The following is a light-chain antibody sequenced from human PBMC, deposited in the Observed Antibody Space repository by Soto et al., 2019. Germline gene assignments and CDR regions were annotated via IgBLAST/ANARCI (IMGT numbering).Light chain of an antibody. V-gene: IGKV1-5*01. CDR3: QQYNSYSWT. J-gene: IGKJ1*01. Sequence: DIQMTQSPSTLSASVGDRVTITCRASQSISSWLAWYQQKPGKAPKLLIYDASSLESGVPSRFSGSGSGTEFLLPISRLQADGFATYFFQQYNSYSWTFGPGTKVEIK. CDR1: QSISSW. CDR2: DAS.